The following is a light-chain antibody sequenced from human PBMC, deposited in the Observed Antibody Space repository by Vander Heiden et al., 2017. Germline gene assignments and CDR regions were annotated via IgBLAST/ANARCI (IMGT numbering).Light chain of an antibody. J-gene: IGLJ3*02. CDR3: QSYDSSNHWV. CDR1: SGSIASNY. Sequence: NFILTQPHSVPESPGQTVTISCTRSSGSIASNYVQWYQQRPGSSPTTVSYEDNQRASGVPDRVSGSIDSSSNSASLTISGLKTEDEADYDCQSYDSSNHWVFGGGTKLTVL. V-gene: IGLV6-57*01. CDR2: EDN.